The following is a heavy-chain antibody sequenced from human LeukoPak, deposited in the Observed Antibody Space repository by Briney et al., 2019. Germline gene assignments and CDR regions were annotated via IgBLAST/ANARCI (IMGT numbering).Heavy chain of an antibody. V-gene: IGHV3-23*01. J-gene: IGHJ4*02. Sequence: PGGSLRLSCAASEFTFSIYAMNWVRQAPGKGLEWVSGITGGGTTYYADSVKGRVTISRDNSKNTLYLQMNSLRAEDTAVYYCAKDRHWLALDDWGQGTLVTVSS. CDR1: EFTFSIYA. CDR3: AKDRHWLALDD. D-gene: IGHD6-19*01. CDR2: ITGGGTT.